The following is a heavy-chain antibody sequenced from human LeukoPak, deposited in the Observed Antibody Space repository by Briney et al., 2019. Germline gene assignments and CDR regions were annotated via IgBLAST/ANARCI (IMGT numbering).Heavy chain of an antibody. J-gene: IGHJ4*02. CDR1: GYTFTSSD. CDR3: ARGRSGLAAAGTYDY. V-gene: IGHV1-8*01. Sequence: ASVTVSCKASGYTFTSSDINWVRQAAGQGLEGMGWINPNSGRTGYAQKFQGRVTMTANTSISTAYMELSSLRFDDTAVYYCARGRSGLAAAGTYDYWGQGTLITVSS. CDR2: INPNSGRT. D-gene: IGHD6-13*01.